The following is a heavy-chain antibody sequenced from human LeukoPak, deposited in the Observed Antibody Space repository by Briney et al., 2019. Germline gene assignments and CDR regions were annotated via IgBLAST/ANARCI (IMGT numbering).Heavy chain of an antibody. J-gene: IGHJ4*02. CDR2: INPNSGGT. CDR1: GYTFTGYY. CDR3: ARGTVAGISTLTAFDY. Sequence: ASVKVSCKASGYTFTGYYMHWVRQAPGQGLEWMGWINPNSGGTNYAQKFQGRVTMTRDTSTSTVYMELSSLRSEDTAVYYCARGTVAGISTLTAFDYWGQGTLVTVSS. D-gene: IGHD6-19*01. V-gene: IGHV1-2*02.